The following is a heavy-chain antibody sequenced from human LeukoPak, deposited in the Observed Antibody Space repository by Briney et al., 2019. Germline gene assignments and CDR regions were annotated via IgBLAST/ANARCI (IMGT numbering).Heavy chain of an antibody. J-gene: IGHJ4*02. Sequence: GGSLRLSCAASGFTFSSYRMHWVRQAPGKGLEWVAIMWYDGSNKYYTDSVKGRFTISRDNSKNTLYLQMNSLRVEDTAVYYCAREDTALVIAYWGQGTPVTVSS. V-gene: IGHV3-33*01. D-gene: IGHD5-18*01. CDR3: AREDTALVIAY. CDR1: GFTFSSYR. CDR2: MWYDGSNK.